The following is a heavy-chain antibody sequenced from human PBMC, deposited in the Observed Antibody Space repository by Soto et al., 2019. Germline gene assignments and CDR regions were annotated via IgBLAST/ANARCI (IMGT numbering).Heavy chain of an antibody. D-gene: IGHD3-10*01. CDR2: MSFDGYDK. J-gene: IGHJ4*02. V-gene: IGHV3-30-3*01. CDR1: GFTFSSYA. Sequence: QVQLVESGGGVVQPGRSLRLSCAASGFTFSSYAMHWVRQAPGKGLEWVAAMSFDGYDKYYADSVKGRFTISRDNSMDTLYLQMTSLRAEDTAVYYCARDLKKVVRGIDYWGQGTLFTVSS. CDR3: ARDLKKVVRGIDY.